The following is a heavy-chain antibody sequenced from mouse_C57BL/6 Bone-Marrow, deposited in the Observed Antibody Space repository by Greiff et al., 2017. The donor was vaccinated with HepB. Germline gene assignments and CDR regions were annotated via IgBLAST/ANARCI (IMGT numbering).Heavy chain of an antibody. CDR1: GFTFSDAW. D-gene: IGHD2-4*01. CDR2: IRNKANNHAT. V-gene: IGHV6-6*01. J-gene: IGHJ4*01. CDR3: TRGYDYDPYYYAMDY. Sequence: EVQLVESGGGLVQPGGSMKLSCAASGFTFSDAWMDWVRQSPEKGLEWVAEIRNKANNHATYYAESVKGRFTISRDDSKSSVYLQMNSLRAEDTGIYYCTRGYDYDPYYYAMDYWGQGTSVTVSS.